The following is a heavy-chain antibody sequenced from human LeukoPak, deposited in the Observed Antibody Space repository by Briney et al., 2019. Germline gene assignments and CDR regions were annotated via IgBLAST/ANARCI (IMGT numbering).Heavy chain of an antibody. D-gene: IGHD6-13*01. CDR1: GYTFTSYY. J-gene: IGHJ4*02. Sequence: ASVKVSCKASGYTFTSYYMHWVRQAPGQGLEWMGIINPTGGSTSYAQKFQGRVTMTRDTSTSTVYMELSSLRSEDTAVYYCARDSSSWYVDYWGQGTLVTVSS. CDR2: INPTGGST. CDR3: ARDSSSWYVDY. V-gene: IGHV1-46*01.